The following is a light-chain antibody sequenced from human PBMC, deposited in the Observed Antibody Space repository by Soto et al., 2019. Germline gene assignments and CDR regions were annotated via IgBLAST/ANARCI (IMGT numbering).Light chain of an antibody. CDR2: AVS. V-gene: IGLV2-14*01. CDR3: SSYTSSSTPVV. Sequence: QSALTQPASVSGSPGQSITISCTGTSSDVGGYNYVSWYQQHPGKAPKLMIYAVSNRPSGVSNRFSGSKSGNTASLTISGLQAEDEADYYCSSYTSSSTPVVFGGGTKVTAL. CDR1: SSDVGGYNY. J-gene: IGLJ2*01.